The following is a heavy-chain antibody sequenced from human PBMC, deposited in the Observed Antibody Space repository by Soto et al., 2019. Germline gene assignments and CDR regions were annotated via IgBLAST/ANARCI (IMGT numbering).Heavy chain of an antibody. Sequence: QVQLVESGGGVVQPGRPLRLSCAASGFTFSSYAMHWVRQAPGKRLEWVAVISYDGSNKYYADSVKGRFTISRDNSKNTLYLQMNSLRAEDTAVYYCARPLWRDDYNWGYFDLWGRGTLVTVSS. V-gene: IGHV3-30-3*01. CDR3: ARPLWRDDYNWGYFDL. J-gene: IGHJ2*01. D-gene: IGHD4-4*01. CDR1: GFTFSSYA. CDR2: ISYDGSNK.